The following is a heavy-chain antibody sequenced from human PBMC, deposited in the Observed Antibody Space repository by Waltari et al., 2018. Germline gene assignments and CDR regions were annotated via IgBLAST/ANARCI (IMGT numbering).Heavy chain of an antibody. V-gene: IGHV4-34*01. Sequence: QVQLQQWGAGLLKPSETLSLTCAVYGGSFSGYYWSWIRQPPGKGLEWIGEINHSGSTNYNPSLKSRLTISVDTSKNQFSLKLSSVTAADTAVYYCARDDYAYGMDVWGQGTTVTVSS. CDR1: GGSFSGYY. CDR2: INHSGST. CDR3: ARDDYAYGMDV. J-gene: IGHJ6*02.